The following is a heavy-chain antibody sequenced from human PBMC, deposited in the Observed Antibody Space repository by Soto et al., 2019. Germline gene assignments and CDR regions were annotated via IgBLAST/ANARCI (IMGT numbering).Heavy chain of an antibody. CDR2: ISYDGSNR. J-gene: IGHJ4*02. D-gene: IGHD6-19*01. CDR3: ARVTQAVAADY. Sequence: QVQLVGSGGGVVQPGRSLRLSCAASGLTLSNYAMHLVRQAPGKGLEWVAVISYDGSNRYYADSVKGRFTISRDNSKNTLYLQMNSLRAEDTAVYYCARVTQAVAADYWGQGTLVTVSS. V-gene: IGHV3-30-3*01. CDR1: GLTLSNYA.